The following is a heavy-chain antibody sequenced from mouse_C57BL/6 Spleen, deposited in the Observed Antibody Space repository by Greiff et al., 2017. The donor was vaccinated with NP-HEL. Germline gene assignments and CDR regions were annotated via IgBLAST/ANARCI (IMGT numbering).Heavy chain of an antibody. CDR1: GYTFTSYW. CDR2: IDPSDSYT. J-gene: IGHJ2*01. V-gene: IGHV1-59*01. D-gene: IGHD2-3*01. CDR3: AVYDGYRGYFDY. Sequence: QVQLQQPGAELVRPGTSVKLSCKASGYTFTSYWMHWVKQRPGQGLEWIGVIDPSDSYTNYNQKFKGKATLTVDTSSSTAYMQLSSLTSEDSAVYYCAVYDGYRGYFDYWGQGTTLTVSS.